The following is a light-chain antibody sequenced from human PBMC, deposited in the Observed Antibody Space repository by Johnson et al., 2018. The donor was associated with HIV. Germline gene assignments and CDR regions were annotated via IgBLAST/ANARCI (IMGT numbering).Light chain of an antibody. V-gene: IGLV1-51*01. CDR1: SSNIGNNY. CDR2: DNN. Sequence: HSVLTQPPSVSAAPGQKVTISCSGSSSNIGNNYVSWYQQVPGTAPKLLIFDNNKRPSGIPDRFSGSKSGTSATLGITGLQTGDEADYYCGPWDSSLRGGFFGTGTKVTVL. CDR3: GPWDSSLRGGF. J-gene: IGLJ1*01.